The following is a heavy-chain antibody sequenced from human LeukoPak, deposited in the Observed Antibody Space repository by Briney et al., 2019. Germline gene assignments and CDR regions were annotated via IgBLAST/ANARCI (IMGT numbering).Heavy chain of an antibody. Sequence: ASVKVSCKASGYTFTSYGITWVRQAPGQGLEWMGWISAYNGNTNYAQKVQGRVTMTTDTSTSTAYMDLRSLRSDDTAVYYCARFKEVVAGETYYYYYGLDVWGQGTTVTVSS. D-gene: IGHD2-15*01. J-gene: IGHJ6*02. V-gene: IGHV1-18*01. CDR2: ISAYNGNT. CDR1: GYTFTSYG. CDR3: ARFKEVVAGETYYYYYGLDV.